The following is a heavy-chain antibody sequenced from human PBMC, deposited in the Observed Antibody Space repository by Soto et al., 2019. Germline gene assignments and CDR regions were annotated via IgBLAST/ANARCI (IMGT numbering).Heavy chain of an antibody. CDR1: GFTFSSYG. Sequence: GGSLRLSCAASGFTFSSYGMHWVRQAPGKGLEWVAVISYDGSNKYYADSVKGRFTISRDNSKNTLYLQMNSLRAEDTAVYYCAKDTGYSSSPPGFDPWGQGTLVTVSS. CDR3: AKDTGYSSSPPGFDP. V-gene: IGHV3-30*18. CDR2: ISYDGSNK. J-gene: IGHJ5*02. D-gene: IGHD5-18*01.